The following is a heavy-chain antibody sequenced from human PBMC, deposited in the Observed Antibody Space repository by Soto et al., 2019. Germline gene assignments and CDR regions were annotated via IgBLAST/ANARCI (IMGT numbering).Heavy chain of an antibody. Sequence: EVQLVESGGGLVQPGGSLRLSCVASGFSFRNYWMHWVRQAPGKGLVWVSRIKDDGSSTSYADSVKGRFSISRDNATNTLYLQMNSLRAEDTAVYYCARRFREGSGYYPLDPWGQGNLVIVSS. CDR2: IKDDGSST. V-gene: IGHV3-74*01. CDR3: ARRFREGSGYYPLDP. D-gene: IGHD3-22*01. J-gene: IGHJ5*02. CDR1: GFSFRNYW.